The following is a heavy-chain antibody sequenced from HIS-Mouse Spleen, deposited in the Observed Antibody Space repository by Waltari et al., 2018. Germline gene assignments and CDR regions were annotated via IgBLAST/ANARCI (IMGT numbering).Heavy chain of an antibody. CDR3: AREIPYSSSWYDWYFDL. Sequence: QLQLQESGPGLVKPSETLSLTCTVSGCSISSSSYYWGWIRQPPGKGLEWIGSIYYSWSTYSTPSLKSRVTISVDTSKNQFSLKLSSVTAADTAVYYCAREIPYSSSWYDWYFDLWGRGTLVTVSS. J-gene: IGHJ2*01. D-gene: IGHD6-13*01. CDR2: IYYSWST. V-gene: IGHV4-39*07. CDR1: GCSISSSSYY.